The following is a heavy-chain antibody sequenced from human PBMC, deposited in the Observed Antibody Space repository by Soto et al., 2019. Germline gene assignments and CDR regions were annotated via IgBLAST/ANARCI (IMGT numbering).Heavy chain of an antibody. D-gene: IGHD3-22*01. J-gene: IGHJ6*02. CDR1: VGSTSRYY. V-gene: IGHV4-59*01. CDR3: ARAFLSSGYYYGMDV. Sequence: SEILSLTCTVTVGSTSRYYRSWIRQPPGKGLEWIGYIYYTGSTNYNPSLKSRVTMSVDTSKNQFSLKLRSVTAADTAMYYCARAFLSSGYYYGMDVWGQGTTVTVSS. CDR2: IYYTGST.